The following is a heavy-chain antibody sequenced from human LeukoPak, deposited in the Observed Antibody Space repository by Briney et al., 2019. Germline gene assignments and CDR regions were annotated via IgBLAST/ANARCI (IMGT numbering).Heavy chain of an antibody. Sequence: ASVKVSCKASGYTFITYGISWVRQAPGQGLQWMGWISVNNGNTNYAQKFQGRVTMTRDMSTSTDYMELSSLRSEDTAMYYCARDQSGEWELVSGWWFDPWGQGTLVTVSS. D-gene: IGHD1-26*01. CDR3: ARDQSGEWELVSGWWFDP. CDR2: ISVNNGNT. CDR1: GYTFITYG. J-gene: IGHJ5*02. V-gene: IGHV1-18*01.